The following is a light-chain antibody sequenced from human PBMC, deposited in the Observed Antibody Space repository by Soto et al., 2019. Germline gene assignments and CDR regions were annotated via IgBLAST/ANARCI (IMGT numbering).Light chain of an antibody. Sequence: DIQMTQSPSTLYASVGDRVTITCRASQTISSWSAWYRQKPGKAPDLLIYDASKLQSGVPASFSGSESGTEFTLTIASLQTDDFAVYYCQQYNEFQYTFGQGTRLDI. CDR3: QQYNEFQYT. V-gene: IGKV1-5*01. CDR2: DAS. J-gene: IGKJ2*01. CDR1: QTISSW.